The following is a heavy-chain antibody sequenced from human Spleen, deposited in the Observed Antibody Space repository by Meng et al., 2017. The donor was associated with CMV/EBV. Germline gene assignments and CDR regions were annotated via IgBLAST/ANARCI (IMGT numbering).Heavy chain of an antibody. Sequence: SGYTFTSYGISWVQQAPGQGLEWMGWISAYNGNTNYAQKLQGRVTMTTDTSTSTAYMGLRSLRSDDTAVYYCARDLLRNYYGSGTGYWGQGTLVT. CDR3: ARDLLRNYYGSGTGY. CDR2: ISAYNGNT. V-gene: IGHV1-18*01. D-gene: IGHD3-10*01. CDR1: GYTFTSYG. J-gene: IGHJ4*02.